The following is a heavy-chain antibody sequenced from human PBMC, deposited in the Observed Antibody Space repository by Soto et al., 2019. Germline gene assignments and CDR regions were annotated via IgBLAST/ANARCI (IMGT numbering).Heavy chain of an antibody. J-gene: IGHJ6*02. D-gene: IGHD2-2*01. CDR1: GFTFSSYG. Sequence: GGSLRLSCAASGFTFSSYGKHWVRQAPGKGLEWVAVISYDGNNNNYADSVKGRFTISRDNSKDTLYLQMNSLRAEDKAVYYCAGAVVPAAIIYYYGMDVWGQGTTVTVSS. CDR2: ISYDGNNN. V-gene: IGHV3-30*03. CDR3: AGAVVPAAIIYYYGMDV.